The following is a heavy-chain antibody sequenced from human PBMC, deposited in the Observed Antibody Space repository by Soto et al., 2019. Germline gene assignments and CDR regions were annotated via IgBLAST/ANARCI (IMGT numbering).Heavy chain of an antibody. J-gene: IGHJ6*02. CDR1: GLTFSSYG. Sequence: GGSLRLSCAASGLTFSSYGMHWVRQAPGKGLEWVAVISYDGSNKYYADSVKGRFTISRDNSKNTLYLQMNSLRAEDTAVYYCAKGRVRWLQPPDYYYYGMDVWGQGTTVTVSS. CDR3: AKGRVRWLQPPDYYYYGMDV. D-gene: IGHD5-12*01. V-gene: IGHV3-30*18. CDR2: ISYDGSNK.